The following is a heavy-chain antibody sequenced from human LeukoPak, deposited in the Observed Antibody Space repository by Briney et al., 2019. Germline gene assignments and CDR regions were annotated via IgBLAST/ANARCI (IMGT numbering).Heavy chain of an antibody. Sequence: GSLRLSCAASGFTISSYWMHWVRQAPGKGPVWVSRINSDGSSTSYADSVKGRFTISRDNAKNTLYLQMNSLRAEDTAVYYCARDTSDSWYPWGQGTLATVSS. CDR1: GFTISSYW. V-gene: IGHV3-74*01. J-gene: IGHJ5*02. D-gene: IGHD6-13*01. CDR3: ARDTSDSWYP. CDR2: INSDGSST.